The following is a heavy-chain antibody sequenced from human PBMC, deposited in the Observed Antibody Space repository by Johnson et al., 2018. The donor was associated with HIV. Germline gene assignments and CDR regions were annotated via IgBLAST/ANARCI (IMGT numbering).Heavy chain of an antibody. CDR2: IKHDGSEK. J-gene: IGHJ3*02. CDR3: ARDRIYSYVPDAFDI. D-gene: IGHD5-18*01. V-gene: IGHV3-7*01. Sequence: VQLVESGGDLVQPGGSLRLSCAASGFTFSSYWMNWVRQAPGKGLEWVANIKHDGSEKYYVDSVKGRFTISSDNAKNSLFLQMNSLRAEDTAVYYCARDRIYSYVPDAFDIWGQGTMVSVSS. CDR1: GFTFSSYW.